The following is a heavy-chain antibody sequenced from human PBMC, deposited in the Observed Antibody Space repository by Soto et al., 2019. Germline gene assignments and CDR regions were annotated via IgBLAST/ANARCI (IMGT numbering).Heavy chain of an antibody. CDR1: GGTVASSHL. V-gene: IGHV4-4*02. D-gene: IGHD2-21*02. CDR2: VYHTGDT. Sequence: SETLSLTCGVSGGTVASSHLWSCVRQSPGRGLEWIGNVYHTGDTNFNPSLQSRVTFSVDKSNNQFSLRLTSVTAADTAVYFCAREIVTAGGNNYFDPWGPGTLVTVYS. CDR3: AREIVTAGGNNYFDP. J-gene: IGHJ5*02.